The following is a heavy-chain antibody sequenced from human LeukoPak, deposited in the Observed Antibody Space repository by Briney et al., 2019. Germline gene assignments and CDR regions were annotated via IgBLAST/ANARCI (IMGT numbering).Heavy chain of an antibody. CDR1: GYTFTNYG. D-gene: IGHD6-13*01. CDR2: IRGSNGNT. V-gene: IGHV1-18*01. CDR3: ARGAGSLYWYFDL. J-gene: IGHJ2*01. Sequence: GASVKVSCKASGYTFTNYGISWVRQAPGQGLEWMGWIRGSNGNTDYAQKLQGRVTMTIDTSTSAAYMELRSLRSDDTAVYYCARGAGSLYWYFDLWGRGTLVTVSS.